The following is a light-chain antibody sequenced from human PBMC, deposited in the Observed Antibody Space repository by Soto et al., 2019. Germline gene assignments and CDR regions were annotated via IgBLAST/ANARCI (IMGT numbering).Light chain of an antibody. Sequence: DIVLTQSPGTLSFSPGERATLSCRASQTISDNYLAWYQQKPGQSPRLLISGASIRAPGIPDRFSGSGSETDFTLTISRLEPEDFAFYYCQQYGSSPEISFGPGTKVDIK. CDR1: QTISDNY. CDR2: GAS. J-gene: IGKJ3*01. V-gene: IGKV3-20*01. CDR3: QQYGSSPEIS.